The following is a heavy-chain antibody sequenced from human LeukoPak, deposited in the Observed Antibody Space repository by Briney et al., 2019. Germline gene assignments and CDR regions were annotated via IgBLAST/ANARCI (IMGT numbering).Heavy chain of an antibody. CDR3: ARGAVVVPAAPYYFDY. CDR2: IIPILGIA. CDR1: GYTFTGYY. V-gene: IGHV1-69*02. D-gene: IGHD2-2*01. Sequence: GASVKVSCKASGYTFTGYYMHWVRQAPGQGLEWMGRIIPILGIANYAQKFQGRVTITADKSTSTAYMELSSLRSEDTAVYYCARGAVVVPAAPYYFDYWGQGTLVTVSS. J-gene: IGHJ4*02.